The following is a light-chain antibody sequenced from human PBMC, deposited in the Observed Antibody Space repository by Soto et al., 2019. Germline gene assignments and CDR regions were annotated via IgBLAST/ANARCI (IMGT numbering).Light chain of an antibody. V-gene: IGLV4-60*02. J-gene: IGLJ2*01. Sequence: QSVLTQSSSASASLGSSVKLTCTLSSGQSTYIIAWHQRQPGKAPRYLMKVERSGTYNRGSGIPDRFSGSSSGADRYLTVSNLQFEDEADYYCETWDNYTPVVFGGGTKVTVL. CDR1: SGQSTYI. CDR3: ETWDNYTPVV. CDR2: VERSGTY.